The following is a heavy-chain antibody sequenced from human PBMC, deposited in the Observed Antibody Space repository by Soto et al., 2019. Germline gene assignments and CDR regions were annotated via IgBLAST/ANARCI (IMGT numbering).Heavy chain of an antibody. V-gene: IGHV3-23*01. Sequence: GSLRLSCTTSGFTFDNFAMSWVRQAPGRGLEWVSAISGGGGGKYYADSVKGRFIISRDNSKNTVYLQLNGLRTEDTAVYYCAKDVHYDSSGGLDYWGQGTLVTVSS. CDR3: AKDVHYDSSGGLDY. D-gene: IGHD3-22*01. J-gene: IGHJ4*02. CDR2: ISGGGGGK. CDR1: GFTFDNFA.